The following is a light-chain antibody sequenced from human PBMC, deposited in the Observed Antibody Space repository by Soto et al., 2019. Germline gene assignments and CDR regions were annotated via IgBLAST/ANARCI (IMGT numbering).Light chain of an antibody. CDR3: QQYVSSPRT. CDR2: GTS. CDR1: QTVNTNY. Sequence: EIVLTQSPGTLSLSPGEEATLSCRASQTVNTNYLAWYQQKAGQAPRLLIYGTSSRATGIPDRFSGSGSGTDFTLTISRLEPEDFVVYYCQQYVSSPRTFGQGTKVEIK. J-gene: IGKJ1*01. V-gene: IGKV3-20*01.